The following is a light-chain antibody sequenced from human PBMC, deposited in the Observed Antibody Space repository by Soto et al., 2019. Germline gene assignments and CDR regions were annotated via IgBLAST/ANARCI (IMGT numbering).Light chain of an antibody. V-gene: IGKV1-39*01. CDR1: QSISSN. CDR2: AVS. J-gene: IGKJ4*01. CDR3: RQSYSTPFT. Sequence: DIQMTQSPSSLSASVGDRVTITCRASQSISSNLNRYKQKPGKAPKLLMYAVSSLQSGVPSMFSGSVSVTDFTLSISSLQPEDFATYHCRQSYSTPFTFGVGTKREIK.